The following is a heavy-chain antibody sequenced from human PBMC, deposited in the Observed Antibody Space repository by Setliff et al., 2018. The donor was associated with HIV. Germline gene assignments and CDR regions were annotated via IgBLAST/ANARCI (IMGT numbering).Heavy chain of an antibody. J-gene: IGHJ4*02. CDR1: GFTFSSYG. D-gene: IGHD4-17*01. Sequence: GESLKISCAASGFTFSSYGMHWVRQAPGKGLEWVAVIRYDGSNKYYGDSVKGRFTISRDNSKNTLYLQMNSLRAEDTAVYYCAKDASPPNYGDYPNFDFWGQGTQVTVSS. CDR3: AKDASPPNYGDYPNFDF. V-gene: IGHV3-30*02. CDR2: IRYDGSNK.